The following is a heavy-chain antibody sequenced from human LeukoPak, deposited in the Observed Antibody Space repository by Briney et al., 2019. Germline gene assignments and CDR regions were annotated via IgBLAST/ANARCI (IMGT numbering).Heavy chain of an antibody. J-gene: IGHJ5*02. CDR3: ARDSVGYSYGTNWFDP. V-gene: IGHV3-7*01. CDR1: GFTFSSYW. Sequence: GGSLRLSCAASGFTFSSYWMSWVRQAPGKGLEWVANIKQDGSEKYYVDSVKGRFTISTDNAKNSLYLQMNSLRAEDTAVYYCARDSVGYSYGTNWFDPWGQGTLVTVSS. D-gene: IGHD5-18*01. CDR2: IKQDGSEK.